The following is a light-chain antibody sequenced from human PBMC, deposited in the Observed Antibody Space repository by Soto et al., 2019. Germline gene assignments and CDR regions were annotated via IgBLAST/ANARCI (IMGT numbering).Light chain of an antibody. CDR1: SSDVGSHNL. Sequence: QSALTQPXSVSXSPGQXITXXCTGTSSDVGSHNLVSWYQQHPGQAPKLMIYEVTKRPLGVSTRFSASKSGNTASLTISGLQAEDEADYYCCSYGGSRAVFGGGTQLTVL. CDR2: EVT. J-gene: IGLJ7*01. V-gene: IGLV2-23*02. CDR3: CSYGGSRAV.